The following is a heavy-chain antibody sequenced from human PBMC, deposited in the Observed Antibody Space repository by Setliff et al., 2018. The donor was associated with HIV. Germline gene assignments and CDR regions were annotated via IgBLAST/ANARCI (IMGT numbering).Heavy chain of an antibody. J-gene: IGHJ5*02. CDR3: AKGQDGLRYNWFDP. V-gene: IGHV3-23*01. CDR2: IYGSSGST. CDR1: GFTFSNYA. Sequence: QAGGSLRLSCAASGFTFSNYAMSWVRQAPGKGLEWVSAIYGSSGSTNYADSVKGRFTISKDNSKNMLYLQMNSLRAEDTAVYYCAKGQDGLRYNWFDPWGHGTLVTVSS.